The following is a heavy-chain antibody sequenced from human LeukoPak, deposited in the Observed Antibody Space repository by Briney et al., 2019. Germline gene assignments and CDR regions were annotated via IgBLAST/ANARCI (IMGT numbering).Heavy chain of an antibody. CDR2: IYYSGST. V-gene: IGHV4-39*01. CDR3: ARHGYSYGT. CDR1: GGSISSSSYY. J-gene: IGHJ5*02. Sequence: SSETLSLTCTVSGGSISSSSYYWGWIRQPPGKGLEWIGSIYYSGSTYYNPSLKSRVTISVDTSKNQFSLKLSSVTAADTAVYYCARHGYSYGTWGQGTLVTVSS. D-gene: IGHD5-18*01.